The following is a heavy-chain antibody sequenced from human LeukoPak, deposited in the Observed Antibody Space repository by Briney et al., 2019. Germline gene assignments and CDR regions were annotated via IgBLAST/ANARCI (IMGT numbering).Heavy chain of an antibody. CDR2: VKQDGSEK. D-gene: IGHD3-22*01. CDR1: GFTFSSYW. J-gene: IGHJ3*02. Sequence: GGFLRLSCAASGFTFSSYWMSWVRQAPGKGLGWVANVKQDGSEKYYVDSVKGRFTISRDNAKNSLYLQMNSLRAEDTAVYYCARDELPKYYYDSSGYYQDAFDIWGQGTMVTVSS. CDR3: ARDELPKYYYDSSGYYQDAFDI. V-gene: IGHV3-7*01.